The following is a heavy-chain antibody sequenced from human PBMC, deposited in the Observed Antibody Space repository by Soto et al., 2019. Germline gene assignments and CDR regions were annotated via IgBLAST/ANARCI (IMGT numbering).Heavy chain of an antibody. CDR3: VRDFGRYFRTGYMGV. CDR1: GFSFSTYS. CDR2: INEDSTYI. J-gene: IGHJ6*03. V-gene: IGHV3-21*02. Sequence: EVQLVESGGGLVKPGGSLRLSCAASGFSFSTYSMKWVRQAPGKGLEWVSSINEDSTYIYYAGSVRGRFTISRDNAEDSLYLQMNSLRAEDTAVYYCVRDFGRYFRTGYMGVWGDGATVTVSS. D-gene: IGHD3-9*01.